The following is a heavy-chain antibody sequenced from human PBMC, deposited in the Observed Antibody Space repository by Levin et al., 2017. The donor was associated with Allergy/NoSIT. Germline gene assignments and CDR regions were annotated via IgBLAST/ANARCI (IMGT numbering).Heavy chain of an antibody. J-gene: IGHJ6*02. CDR1: GFTFSDYY. V-gene: IGHV3-11*03. CDR2: ISGFSNYK. CDR3: ARSARYSGTYSYGMDV. D-gene: IGHD2-15*01. Sequence: GGSLRLSCAASGFTFSDYYMTWIRQAPGKGLEWVSCISGFSNYKKYGDSVRGRFTISRDNAKRSLYLQISSLRADDTAVYYCARSARYSGTYSYGMDVWGQGTTVTVSS.